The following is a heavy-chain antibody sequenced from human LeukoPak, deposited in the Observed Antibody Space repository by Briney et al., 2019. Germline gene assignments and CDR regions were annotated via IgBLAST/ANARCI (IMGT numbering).Heavy chain of an antibody. CDR2: IGTAGDT. Sequence: GGPLRLSCVASGLAFSYYDMHWVRQPTGKGLEWVSAIGTAGDTYYPDSVKGRFTISRENARKSLYLQMNNLRVGDTAVYYCATGGAPAGYAYHLWGQGTMVTVSS. CDR3: ATGGAPAGYAYHL. J-gene: IGHJ3*01. D-gene: IGHD6-13*01. CDR1: GLAFSYYD. V-gene: IGHV3-13*04.